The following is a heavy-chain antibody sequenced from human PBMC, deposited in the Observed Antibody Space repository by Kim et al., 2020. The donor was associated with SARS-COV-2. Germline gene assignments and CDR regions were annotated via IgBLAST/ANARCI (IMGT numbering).Heavy chain of an antibody. CDR2: ISAYNGNT. V-gene: IGHV1-18*04. CDR1: GYTFTSYG. D-gene: IGHD3-9*01. J-gene: IGHJ5*02. Sequence: ASVKVSCKASGYTFTSYGISWVRQAPGQGLEWMGWISAYNGNTNYAQKLQGRVTMTTDTSTSTAYMELRSLRSDDTAVYYCARDLGYYDILTGYYEGWFDPWGQGTLVTVSS. CDR3: ARDLGYYDILTGYYEGWFDP.